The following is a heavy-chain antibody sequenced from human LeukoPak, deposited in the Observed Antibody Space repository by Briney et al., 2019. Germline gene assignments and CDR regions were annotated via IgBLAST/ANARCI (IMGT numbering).Heavy chain of an antibody. CDR3: AGLVGRYSSGLYYYYFDY. D-gene: IGHD3-22*01. V-gene: IGHV4-4*02. J-gene: IGHJ4*02. CDR1: GDSINSLDL. CDR2: MYLSGTT. Sequence: SSETLSLTCTVSGDSINSLDLWSWVRQPPGKGLEWIGEMYLSGTTHSNPSVKSRVTVSIDKSKNQFFLNLSSVTAADTAVYYCAGLVGRYSSGLYYYYFDYWGQGTLVTVSS.